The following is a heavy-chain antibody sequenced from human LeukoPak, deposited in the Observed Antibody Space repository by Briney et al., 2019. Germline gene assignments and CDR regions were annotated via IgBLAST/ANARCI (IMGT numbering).Heavy chain of an antibody. CDR3: TRMYLYESSGYRPSDY. J-gene: IGHJ4*02. CDR2: VKEDGSEK. V-gene: IGHV3-7*04. Sequence: PGGSLRLSCVTSGFTFSNYWMSWVRQAPGKGLEWVAKVKEDGSEKIYVDSVKGRFTISRDNAENAVHLEMNSLRAEDTAVYYCTRMYLYESSGYRPSDYWGQGTLVTVSS. D-gene: IGHD3-22*01. CDR1: GFTFSNYW.